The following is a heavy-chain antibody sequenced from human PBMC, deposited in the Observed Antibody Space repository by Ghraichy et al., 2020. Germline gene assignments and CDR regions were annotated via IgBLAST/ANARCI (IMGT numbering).Heavy chain of an antibody. V-gene: IGHV3-21*01. CDR2: ISSSSSYI. Sequence: GSLRLSCAASGFTFSSYSMNWVRQAPGKGLEWVSSISSSSSYIYYADSVKGRFTISRDNAKNSLYLQMNSLRAEDTAVYYCARGLDLTEIQLWLVDFGYWGQGTLVTVSS. CDR1: GFTFSSYS. CDR3: ARGLDLTEIQLWLVDFGY. D-gene: IGHD5-18*01. J-gene: IGHJ4*02.